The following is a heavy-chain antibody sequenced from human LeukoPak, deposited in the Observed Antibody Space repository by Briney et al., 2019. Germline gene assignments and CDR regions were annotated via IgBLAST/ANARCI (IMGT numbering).Heavy chain of an antibody. D-gene: IGHD3-3*01. CDR3: ARGHGYDFWSGPVPFYYDYYMDV. J-gene: IGHJ6*03. V-gene: IGHV1-69*05. CDR1: GGTFSSYA. Sequence: SVKVSRKASGGTFSSYAISWVRQAPGQGLEWMGRIIPIFGTANYAQKLQGRVTITTDESTSTAYMELSSLRSEDTAVYYCARGHGYDFWSGPVPFYYDYYMDVWGKGTTVTVSS. CDR2: IIPIFGTA.